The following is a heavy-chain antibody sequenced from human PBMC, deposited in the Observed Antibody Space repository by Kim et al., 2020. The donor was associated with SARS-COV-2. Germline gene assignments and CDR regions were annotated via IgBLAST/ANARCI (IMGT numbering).Heavy chain of an antibody. V-gene: IGHV3-30*04. CDR1: GFTFSSYA. D-gene: IGHD2-15*01. CDR2: ISYDGSNK. CDR3: AREYCSGGSCYSHYYGMDV. Sequence: GGSLRLSCAASGFTFSSYAMHWVRQAPGKGLEWVAVISYDGSNKYYADSVKGRFTISRDNSKNTLYLQMNSLRAEDTAVYYCAREYCSGGSCYSHYYGMDVWGQGTTVTVSS. J-gene: IGHJ6*02.